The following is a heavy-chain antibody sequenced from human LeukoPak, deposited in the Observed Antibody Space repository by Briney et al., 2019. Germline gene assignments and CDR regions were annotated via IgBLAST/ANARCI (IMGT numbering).Heavy chain of an antibody. D-gene: IGHD2-15*01. V-gene: IGHV3-23*03. CDR1: GFTFSSYA. CDR2: IYSCGST. J-gene: IGHJ4*02. Sequence: GGSLRLSCAASGFTFSSYAMSWVRQAPGKGLEWVSVIYSCGSTYYADSVQGRFTISRDNSKSTLCLQMNSLRAEDTAVYYCAKQLGYCSDGSCYFPYWGQGTLVTVSS. CDR3: AKQLGYCSDGSCYFPY.